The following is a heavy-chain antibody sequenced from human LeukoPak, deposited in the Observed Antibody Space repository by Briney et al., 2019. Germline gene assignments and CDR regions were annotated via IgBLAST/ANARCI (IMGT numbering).Heavy chain of an antibody. CDR2: ISDRGDRT. D-gene: IGHD3-10*01. CDR1: GFTFTNYA. CDR3: AKDGSGSYYTPSNFDY. Sequence: GGSLRLSCAASGFTFTNYAMSWVRQAPGKGLGWLSAISDRGDRTYYTDSVKGRFTISRGNSKTTLYLQMNSLRAEDTAVYYCAKDGSGSYYTPSNFDYWGQGTLVTISS. V-gene: IGHV3-23*01. J-gene: IGHJ4*02.